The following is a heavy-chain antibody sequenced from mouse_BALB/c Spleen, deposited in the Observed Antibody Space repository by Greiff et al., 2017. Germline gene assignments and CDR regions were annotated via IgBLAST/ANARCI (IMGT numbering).Heavy chain of an antibody. D-gene: IGHD1-1*01. CDR1: GYTFTDYN. J-gene: IGHJ2*01. Sequence: EVKLMESGPELVKPGASVKISCKASGYTFTDYNMHWVKQSHGKSLEWIGYIYPYNGGTGYNQKFKSKATLTVDNSSSTAYMELRSLTSEDSAVYYCARGGSTWGQGTTLTVSS. V-gene: IGHV1S29*02. CDR2: IYPYNGGT. CDR3: ARGGST.